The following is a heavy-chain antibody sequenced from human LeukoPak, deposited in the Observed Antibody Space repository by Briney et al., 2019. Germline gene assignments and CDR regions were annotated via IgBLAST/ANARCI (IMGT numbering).Heavy chain of an antibody. J-gene: IGHJ4*02. V-gene: IGHV1-69*01. CDR3: AASISAYDFWSGYYDY. D-gene: IGHD3-3*01. CDR2: IMPLFGTA. CDR1: GGTFNNSA. Sequence: VASVKVSCKTSGGTFNNSAISWVRQAPGQGLEWLGGIMPLFGTAGYAQKFQGRVTITADESTSTAYMELSSLRSEDTAVYYCAASISAYDFWSGYYDYWGQGTLVTVSS.